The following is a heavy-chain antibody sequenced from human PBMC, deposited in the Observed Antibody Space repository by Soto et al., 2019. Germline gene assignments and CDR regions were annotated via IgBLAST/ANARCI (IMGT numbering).Heavy chain of an antibody. V-gene: IGHV4-39*01. D-gene: IGHD6-13*01. CDR1: GHSMSNTDYF. J-gene: IGHJ5*02. Sequence: PSETLSLTCTVSGHSMSNTDYFWGWIRQTPWSDLQWIGSLFYTGHTYYNPSLLSRVTISADTSKNQFFLRLTPVTAADTALYYCARHPGIAAAGFRPWGQGTLVTVSS. CDR2: LFYTGHT. CDR3: ARHPGIAAAGFRP.